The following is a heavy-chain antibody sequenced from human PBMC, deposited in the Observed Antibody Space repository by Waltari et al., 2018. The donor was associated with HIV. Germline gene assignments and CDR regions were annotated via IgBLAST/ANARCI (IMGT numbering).Heavy chain of an antibody. CDR1: GFMFTRYW. CDR3: ATSRTFDY. Sequence: EVLLVESGGGLVQPGGSLRLSCTASGFMFTRYWMSWVRQAPGKGLEWVAKIKQDGSEKYYVDSVKGRFTISRDNAKNSLYLQMNSLRAEDTAMYYCATSRTFDYWGQGTLVTVSS. CDR2: IKQDGSEK. J-gene: IGHJ4*02. D-gene: IGHD2-2*01. V-gene: IGHV3-7*01.